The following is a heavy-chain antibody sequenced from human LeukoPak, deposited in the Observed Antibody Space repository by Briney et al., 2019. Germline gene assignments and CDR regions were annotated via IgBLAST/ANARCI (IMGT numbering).Heavy chain of an antibody. D-gene: IGHD5-18*01. V-gene: IGHV1-8*01. Sequence: ASVKVSCKASGYTFTSYDINWVRQATGQGLEWMGWMNPNSGNTGYAQKFQGRVTMTRNTSISTAYMELSSLRSEDTAVYYCARGRGGYSYVMYNWFDPWGQGTLVTVSS. CDR3: ARGRGGYSYVMYNWFDP. CDR2: MNPNSGNT. J-gene: IGHJ5*02. CDR1: GYTFTSYD.